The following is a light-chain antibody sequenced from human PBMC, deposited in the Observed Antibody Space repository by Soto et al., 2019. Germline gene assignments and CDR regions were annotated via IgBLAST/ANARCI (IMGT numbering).Light chain of an antibody. Sequence: EIVLTQSPGTLSLSPGERATLSCRASQSVSSSYLAWYQQKPGQAPGLLIYGASCRAAGIPDRFSGSGSGTDFTLTISRLEPEDFAVYYCQQYGSSPGFTFGPGTKVDIK. V-gene: IGKV3-20*01. CDR1: QSVSSSY. J-gene: IGKJ3*01. CDR3: QQYGSSPGFT. CDR2: GAS.